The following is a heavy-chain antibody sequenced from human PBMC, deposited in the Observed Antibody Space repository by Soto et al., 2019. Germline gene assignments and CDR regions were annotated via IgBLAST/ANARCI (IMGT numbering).Heavy chain of an antibody. V-gene: IGHV3-33*06. CDR3: ANLGIAARNWFDP. D-gene: IGHD6-6*01. CDR2: IWYDGSDK. Sequence: PGGSLRLSCAASGFTFSSYGMHWVRQAPGKGLEWVAVIWYDGSDKYYADSVKGRFTISRDNSKNMLFLQMNSLRVEDTAVYYCANLGIAARNWFDPWGQGTLVTVAS. CDR1: GFTFSSYG. J-gene: IGHJ5*02.